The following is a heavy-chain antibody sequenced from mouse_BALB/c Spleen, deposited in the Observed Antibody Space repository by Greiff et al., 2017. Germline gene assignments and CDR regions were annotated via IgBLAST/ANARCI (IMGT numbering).Heavy chain of an antibody. Sequence: EVKVVESGGGLVQPGGSRKLSCAASGFTFSDYGMAWVRQAPGKGPEWVAFISNLAYSIYYADTVTGRFTISRENAKNTLYLEMSSLRSEDTAMYYCARIYGSSFYYAMDYWGQGTSVTVSS. CDR2: ISNLAYSI. V-gene: IGHV5-15*02. CDR3: ARIYGSSFYYAMDY. D-gene: IGHD1-1*01. CDR1: GFTFSDYG. J-gene: IGHJ4*01.